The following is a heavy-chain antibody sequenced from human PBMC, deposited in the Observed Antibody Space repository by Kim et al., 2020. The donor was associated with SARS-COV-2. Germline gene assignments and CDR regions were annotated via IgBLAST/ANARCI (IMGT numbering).Heavy chain of an antibody. CDR1: GGSISSSSYY. J-gene: IGHJ3*02. CDR3: ARHTPGRPGFSAFDI. Sequence: SETLSHTCTVSGGSISSSSYYWGWIRQPPGKGLEWIGSIYYSGSTYYNPSLKSRVTISVDTSKNQFSLKLSSVTAADTAVYYCARHTPGRPGFSAFDIWGQGTMVTVSS. CDR2: IYYSGST. V-gene: IGHV4-39*01.